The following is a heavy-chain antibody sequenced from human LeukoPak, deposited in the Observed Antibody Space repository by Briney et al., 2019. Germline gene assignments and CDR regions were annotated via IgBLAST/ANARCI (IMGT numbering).Heavy chain of an antibody. J-gene: IGHJ1*01. D-gene: IGHD1-26*01. CDR1: GFTFSSYA. CDR2: ISGSGGST. CDR3: AKDVGYSGRYRAEYFQH. V-gene: IGHV3-23*01. Sequence: GGSLRLSCAASGFTFSSYAMSWVRQAPGKVLEWVSAISGSGGSTYYADSVKGRFTISRDNSKNTLYLQMNSLRTEDTAVYYCAKDVGYSGRYRAEYFQHWGQGTLVTVSS.